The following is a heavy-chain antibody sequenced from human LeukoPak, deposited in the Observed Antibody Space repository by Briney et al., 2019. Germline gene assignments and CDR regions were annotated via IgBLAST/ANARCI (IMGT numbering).Heavy chain of an antibody. V-gene: IGHV1-18*01. Sequence: EASVKVSCKTSGYTFSNYGISWVRQAPGQGLEWMGTISRHDGDINYAPKFQGRVTMTTDTSTTTGYMELRSLRFDDTAVYYCARYNSLLRGVTTSDFWGQGTLVTVSS. CDR3: ARYNSLLRGVTTSDF. J-gene: IGHJ4*02. CDR1: GYTFSNYG. CDR2: ISRHDGDI. D-gene: IGHD3-10*01.